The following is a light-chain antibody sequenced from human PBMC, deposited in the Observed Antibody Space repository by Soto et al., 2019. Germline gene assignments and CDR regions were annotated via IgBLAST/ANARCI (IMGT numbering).Light chain of an antibody. V-gene: IGLV1-44*01. CDR3: VAWDDTLDAQV. Sequence: QSVLTQPPSASGTPGQRVTISCSGSSSNLGDNTVNWYQQLPGTAPKLLIQRNNERPSGVPDRFSGSKSGTSVSLAISGLRSDDEATYYCVAWDDTLDAQVFGGGTQLTVL. J-gene: IGLJ7*01. CDR1: SSNLGDNT. CDR2: RNN.